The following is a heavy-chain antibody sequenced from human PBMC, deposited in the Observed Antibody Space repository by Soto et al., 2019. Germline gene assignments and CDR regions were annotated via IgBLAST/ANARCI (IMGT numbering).Heavy chain of an antibody. D-gene: IGHD2-2*01. CDR2: INPNSGGT. J-gene: IGHJ4*02. CDR3: ARTHCSSTRCYVGSWDY. V-gene: IGHV1-2*04. CDR1: GYTFTGYY. Sequence: QVQLVQSGAEVKKPGASVKVSCRASGYTFTGYYMHWVRQAPGQGLEWMGWINPNSGGTNYAQNFQGWVTMTRDTSFSXXYMELSRLRSDDTAVYYCARTHCSSTRCYVGSWDYWGQGTLVTVSS.